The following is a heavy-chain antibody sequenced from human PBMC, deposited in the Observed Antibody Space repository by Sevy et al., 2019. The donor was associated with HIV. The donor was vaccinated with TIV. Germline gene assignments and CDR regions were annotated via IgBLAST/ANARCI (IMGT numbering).Heavy chain of an antibody. V-gene: IGHV3-30*04. CDR3: AREDYYFVMDV. CDR2: ISYDGSNK. CDR1: GFSFSSYA. J-gene: IGHJ6*02. Sequence: GGSLRLSCAASGFSFSSYAMHWVRQAPGKGLEWVAEISYDGSNKYYADSVKGRFTISRDNSKNTLYLQMNSLRAEDTAVYFCAREDYYFVMDVWGQRTTVTVSS.